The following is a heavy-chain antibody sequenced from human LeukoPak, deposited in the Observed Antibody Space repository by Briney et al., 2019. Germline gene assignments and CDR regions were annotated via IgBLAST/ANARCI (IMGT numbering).Heavy chain of an antibody. CDR3: ASFPVAGIVNNDAFDI. J-gene: IGHJ3*02. CDR1: GGSISSSSYY. CDR2: IYYSGST. Sequence: SETLSLTCTVSGGSISSSSYYWGWIRQPPGKGLEWIGSIYYSGSTYYNPSLKSRVTISVDTSKNQFSLKLSSVTAADTAVYYCASFPVAGIVNNDAFDIWGQGTMVTVSS. V-gene: IGHV4-39*01. D-gene: IGHD6-19*01.